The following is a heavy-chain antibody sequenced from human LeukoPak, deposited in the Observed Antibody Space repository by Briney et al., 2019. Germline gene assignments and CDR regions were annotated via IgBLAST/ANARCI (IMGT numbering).Heavy chain of an antibody. D-gene: IGHD3-3*01. V-gene: IGHV3-23*01. CDR2: ISGSGDST. J-gene: IGHJ4*02. CDR1: GFTFSSYA. CDR3: AKDPRYYDFWSGQIDY. Sequence: GGSLRLSCAASGFTFSSYAMSWVRQAPGKGREWVSAISGSGDSTYYADSVKGRFTISRDNSKNTLYLQMNSLRAEDTAVYYCAKDPRYYDFWSGQIDYWGQGTLVTVSS.